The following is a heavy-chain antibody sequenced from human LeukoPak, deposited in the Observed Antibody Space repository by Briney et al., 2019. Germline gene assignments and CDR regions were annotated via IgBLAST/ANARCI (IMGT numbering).Heavy chain of an antibody. D-gene: IGHD3-22*01. V-gene: IGHV3-21*01. CDR1: GFTFSSYS. J-gene: IGHJ4*02. CDR3: ARGAEYYYDSSGYFPFDY. CDR2: ITSGGHT. Sequence: GGSLRLSCAASGFTFSSYSMNWVRQAPGKGLEWVSSITSGGHTYYPDSLKGRFTISRDNAKNSLYLQMNSLRAEDTAIYHCARGAEYYYDSSGYFPFDYWGQGTLVTVSS.